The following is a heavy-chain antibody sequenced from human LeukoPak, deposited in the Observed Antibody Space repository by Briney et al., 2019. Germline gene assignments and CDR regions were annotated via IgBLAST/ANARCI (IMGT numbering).Heavy chain of an antibody. CDR2: INHSGST. Sequence: PSETLSLTCAVYGGSFSGYYWSWIRQPPGKGLEWIGEINHSGSTNYNPSLKSRVTISVDTSKNQFSLKLSSVTAAGTAVYYCARKSAVAGKGLSDYYYYYMDVWGKGTTVTVSS. CDR1: GGSFSGYY. V-gene: IGHV4-34*01. D-gene: IGHD6-19*01. J-gene: IGHJ6*03. CDR3: ARKSAVAGKGLSDYYYYYMDV.